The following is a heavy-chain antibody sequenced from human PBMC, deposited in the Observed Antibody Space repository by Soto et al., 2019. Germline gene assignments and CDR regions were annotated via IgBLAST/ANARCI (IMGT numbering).Heavy chain of an antibody. J-gene: IGHJ6*02. CDR1: GGSFSGYY. CDR2: INHSGST. D-gene: IGHD2-2*01. CDR3: ARGDEASHSGPWRGMDV. Sequence: SETLSLTCAVYGGSFSGYYWSWIRQPPGKGLEWIGEINHSGSTNYNPSLKSRVTISVDTSKNQFSLKLSSVTAADTAVYYCARGDEASHSGPWRGMDVWGQGTTVTVSS. V-gene: IGHV4-34*01.